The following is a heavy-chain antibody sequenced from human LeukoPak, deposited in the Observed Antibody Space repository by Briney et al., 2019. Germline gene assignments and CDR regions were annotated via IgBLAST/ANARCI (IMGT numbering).Heavy chain of an antibody. Sequence: SETLSLTCTVSGGSISSSSYYWGWIRQPPGKGLEWIGSIYYSGSTYYNPSLKNRVTISVDTSKNQFSLKLSSVTAADTAVYYCAAGYCSSTSCYALYYYGMDVWGQGTTVTVSS. CDR2: IYYSGST. J-gene: IGHJ6*02. V-gene: IGHV4-39*01. CDR3: AAGYCSSTSCYALYYYGMDV. CDR1: GGSISSSSYY. D-gene: IGHD2-2*01.